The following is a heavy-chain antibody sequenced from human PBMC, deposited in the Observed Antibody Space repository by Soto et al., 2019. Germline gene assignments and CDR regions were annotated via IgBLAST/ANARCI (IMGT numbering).Heavy chain of an antibody. J-gene: IGHJ4*02. D-gene: IGHD3-10*01. CDR1: GYSFTSYW. V-gene: IGHV5-10-1*01. CDR2: IDPSDSYT. Sequence: GASLKISCQGSGYSFTSYWISWVRQMPGKGLEWMGRIDPSDSYTNYSPSFQGHVTISADKSISTAYLQWSSLKASDTAMYYCAVGYYGSGSYCFDYWGQGTLVTVSS. CDR3: AVGYYGSGSYCFDY.